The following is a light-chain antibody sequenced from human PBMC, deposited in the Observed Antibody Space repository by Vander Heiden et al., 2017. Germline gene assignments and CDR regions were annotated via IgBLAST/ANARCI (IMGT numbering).Light chain of an antibody. CDR1: QSISSW. Sequence: DIQMTQSPSTLSASVGDSVTITCRASQSISSWLAWYQQKPGKAPKLLIYDASSLESGVPSRCSGSGYGTEFTRTISSRQPDDVAAYYCQQHNSYSPWTFGQGTKVEIK. CDR2: DAS. J-gene: IGKJ1*01. V-gene: IGKV1-5*01. CDR3: QQHNSYSPWT.